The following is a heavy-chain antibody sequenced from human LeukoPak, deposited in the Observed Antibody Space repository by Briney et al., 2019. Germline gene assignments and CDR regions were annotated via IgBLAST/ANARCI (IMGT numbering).Heavy chain of an antibody. J-gene: IGHJ6*02. Sequence: SETLSLTCTVSGGSISSYYWSWIRQPPGKGLEWIGEINHSGSTNYNPSLKSRVTISADTSKNQFSLKLSSVAAADTAVYYCARGASYDFWSGYLQDYGMDVWGQGTTVTVSS. CDR3: ARGASYDFWSGYLQDYGMDV. CDR1: GGSISSYY. D-gene: IGHD3-3*01. V-gene: IGHV4-34*01. CDR2: INHSGST.